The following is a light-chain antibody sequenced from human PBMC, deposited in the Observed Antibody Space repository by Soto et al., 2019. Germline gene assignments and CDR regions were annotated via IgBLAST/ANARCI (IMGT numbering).Light chain of an antibody. CDR3: QAWDSSTAYV. CDR2: QDS. Sequence: SYELTQPPSVSVSPGQTASITCSGDKLGDKYACWYQQKPGQSPVRVIYQDSKRPSGIPERFSGSNSGNTATLTISGTQAMDEADYYCQAWDSSTAYVFGGGTKPTDL. V-gene: IGLV3-1*01. CDR1: KLGDKY. J-gene: IGLJ2*01.